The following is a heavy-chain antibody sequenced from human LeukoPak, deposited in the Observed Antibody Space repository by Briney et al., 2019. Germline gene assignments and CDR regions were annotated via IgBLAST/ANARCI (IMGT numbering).Heavy chain of an antibody. V-gene: IGHV3-30*19. D-gene: IGHD6-13*01. CDR2: ISYDGSNK. CDR1: GLTFTSHG. Sequence: GGSLRLSCATSGLTFTSHGFHWVRQAPGKGLEWVAVISYDGSNKYYADSVKGRFTISRDNSKNTLYLQMNSLRAEDTAVYYCARDPAAGNPNYYYYGMDVWGQGTTVTVSS. CDR3: ARDPAAGNPNYYYYGMDV. J-gene: IGHJ6*02.